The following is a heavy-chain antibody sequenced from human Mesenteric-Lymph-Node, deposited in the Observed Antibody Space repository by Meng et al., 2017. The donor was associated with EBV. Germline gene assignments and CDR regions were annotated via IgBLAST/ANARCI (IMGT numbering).Heavy chain of an antibody. CDR3: ARLLAVPGTPSNTFDF. D-gene: IGHD6-19*01. V-gene: IGHV4-4*02. CDR1: VASTTTSNG. Sequence: RPRPFTPSCTPPLSCHTSVASTTTSNGWTWSRQPPRKGLEWIGEIYHGGYTNYNPSLKSPVTISVDMSKNQFSLKLSSVTAADTAVYYCARLLAVPGTPSNTFDFWGQGTLVTVSS. J-gene: IGHJ4*02. CDR2: IYHGGYT.